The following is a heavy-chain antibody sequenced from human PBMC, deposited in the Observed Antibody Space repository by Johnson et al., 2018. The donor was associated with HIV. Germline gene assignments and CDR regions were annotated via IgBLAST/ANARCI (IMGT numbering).Heavy chain of an antibody. D-gene: IGHD6-19*01. Sequence: VQLVESGGGVVRPGGSLRLSCAAAGFTFDDYGMSWVRQAPGKGLEWVSVIYSGGRTYYADSVKGRFPLSRDNSKNTLYLQMNSLRAEDTAVYYCARGEGSGWHLAGAFDIWGQGTMVTVSS. CDR1: GFTFDDYG. V-gene: IGHV3-66*02. CDR2: IYSGGRT. CDR3: ARGEGSGWHLAGAFDI. J-gene: IGHJ3*02.